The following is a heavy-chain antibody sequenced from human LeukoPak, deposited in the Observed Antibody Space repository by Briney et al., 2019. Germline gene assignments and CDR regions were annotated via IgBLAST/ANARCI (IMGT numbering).Heavy chain of an antibody. V-gene: IGHV3-20*04. CDR2: INWNGGST. CDR3: ARDIGIVGAREVIDG. J-gene: IGHJ4*02. Sequence: GGSLRLSCAASGFTFDDYGMSWIRQAPGKGLEWVSDINWNGGSTGYADSVKGRFTISGDNAKNSLYLQMNSLRAEDTALYYCARDIGIVGAREVIDGWGQGTLVTVS. D-gene: IGHD1-26*01. CDR1: GFTFDDYG.